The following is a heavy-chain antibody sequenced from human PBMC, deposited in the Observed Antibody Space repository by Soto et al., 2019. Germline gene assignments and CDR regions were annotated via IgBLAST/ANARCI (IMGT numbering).Heavy chain of an antibody. CDR2: VFHSGST. CDR3: ARLFNGNYYIDY. V-gene: IGHV4-39*01. D-gene: IGHD1-26*01. Sequence: SETLSLTCTVSGDSISSNSHYWGWIRQSPGKGLEWIGSVFHSGSTKYNASLKSRVTISVDTSKDQFSLRLSSVTVADTAIYYCARLFNGNYYIDYWGHGTQVTVSS. J-gene: IGHJ4*01. CDR1: GDSISSNSHY.